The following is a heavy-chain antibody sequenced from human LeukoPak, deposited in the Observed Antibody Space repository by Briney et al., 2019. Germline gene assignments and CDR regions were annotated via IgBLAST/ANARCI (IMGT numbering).Heavy chain of an antibody. V-gene: IGHV4-39*07. Sequence: SETLSLTCTVSGGSISGNIYYWTWIRQAPGKGLEWIGNIYHTGSTYYNPSLKSRVTISVDTSKNQFSLKLSSVTAADTAVYYCARGRTGVDIVVVPAAIRHYYYYYMDVWGKGTTVTVSS. CDR3: ARGRTGVDIVVVPAAIRHYYYYYMDV. J-gene: IGHJ6*03. CDR2: IYHTGST. D-gene: IGHD2-2*02. CDR1: GGSISGNIYY.